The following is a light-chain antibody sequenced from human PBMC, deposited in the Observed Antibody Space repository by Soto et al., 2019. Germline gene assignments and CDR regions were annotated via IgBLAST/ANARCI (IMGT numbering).Light chain of an antibody. CDR2: GAS. Sequence: QCPSSLSASIQDRVTITCRASQTISSWLDWYQQKPGKAPKLLIYGASTLQSGVPSRFRGSESGTVFTLTISSLQPEDFATYSCQQIHSYPLTFGEGTRLEIK. V-gene: IGKV1-9*01. CDR3: QQIHSYPLT. CDR1: QTISSW. J-gene: IGKJ5*01.